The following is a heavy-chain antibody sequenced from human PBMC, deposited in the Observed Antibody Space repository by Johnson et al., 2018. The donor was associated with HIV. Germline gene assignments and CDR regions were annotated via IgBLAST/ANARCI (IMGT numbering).Heavy chain of an antibody. Sequence: VHLVESGGGVARPGGSLRLSCAASGFTVSSNYMRWVRQAPGKGLEWVSVIYSGGSTYYAASLKGSFTISRDNSKNTLYLQMNSLRAEDTAVYYCAREGLWWGAFDIWGQGTMVTVSS. V-gene: IGHV3-66*01. CDR1: GFTVSSNY. J-gene: IGHJ3*02. D-gene: IGHD2-21*01. CDR3: AREGLWWGAFDI. CDR2: IYSGGST.